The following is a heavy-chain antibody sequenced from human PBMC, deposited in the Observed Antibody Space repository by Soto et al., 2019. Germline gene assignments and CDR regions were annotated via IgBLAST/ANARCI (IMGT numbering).Heavy chain of an antibody. V-gene: IGHV1-2*02. CDR1: GDSFNDYY. D-gene: IGHD5-12*01. Sequence: ASVKVSCKTSGDSFNDYYIHWVRQAPGQGLEWMGWINPNGGGTKYAQKFQGRVTVTRDTSIRTVYMELSSLRSGDTAVYYCARESGGATATLDYYYFYMAVGGKGTTVTVSS. CDR2: INPNGGGT. J-gene: IGHJ6*03. CDR3: ARESGGATATLDYYYFYMAV.